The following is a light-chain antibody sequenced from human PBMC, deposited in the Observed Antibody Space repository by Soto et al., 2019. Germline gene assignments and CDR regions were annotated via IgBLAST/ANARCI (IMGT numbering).Light chain of an antibody. CDR2: GAS. CDR1: QSVSTS. CDR3: QKYNNWWT. J-gene: IGKJ1*01. Sequence: EIVMTQSPATLSVSPGARATLSCRASQSVSTSLAWYQQKPGQAPRLLISGASTRATGVPARFSGSGSETEFTLTISSLQSEDFAVYYCQKYNNWWTFGQGTKVEIK. V-gene: IGKV3-15*01.